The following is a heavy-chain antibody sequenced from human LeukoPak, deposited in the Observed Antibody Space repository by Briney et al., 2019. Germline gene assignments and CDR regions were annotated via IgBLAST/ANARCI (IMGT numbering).Heavy chain of an antibody. CDR3: ARDRALGIAAD. CDR2: ISGYDGNT. J-gene: IGHJ4*02. D-gene: IGHD6-13*01. Sequence: ASVNVSCKASRYTYVNYNSNSVGQAPGQGGEWMGWISGYDGNTNYAQKVQGRVTMTTDTSTSTAYMELRSLRSDDTVIYYCARDRALGIAADWGQGTLVTVSS. V-gene: IGHV1-18*01. CDR1: RYTYVNYN.